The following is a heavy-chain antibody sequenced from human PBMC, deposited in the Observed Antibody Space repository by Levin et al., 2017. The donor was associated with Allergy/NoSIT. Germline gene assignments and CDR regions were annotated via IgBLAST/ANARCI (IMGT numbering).Heavy chain of an antibody. CDR2: ISYDGSNK. CDR1: GFTFSSYA. J-gene: IGHJ1*01. D-gene: IGHD6-13*01. CDR3: ARDFSSSWSVGYFQH. V-gene: IGHV3-30-3*01. Sequence: LSLTCAASGFTFSSYAMHWVRQAPGKGLEWVAVISYDGSNKYYADSVKGRFTISRDNSKNTLYLQMNSLRAEDTAVYYCARDFSSSWSVGYFQHWGQGTLVTVSS.